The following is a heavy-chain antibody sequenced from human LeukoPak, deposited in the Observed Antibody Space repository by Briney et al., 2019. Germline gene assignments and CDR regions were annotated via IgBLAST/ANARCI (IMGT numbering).Heavy chain of an antibody. D-gene: IGHD3-16*01. CDR3: ARSYYHYVWGSYRYFDY. J-gene: IGHJ4*02. Sequence: PGGSLRPSCAASGFTFDDYGMSWVRRAPGKGLEWVSGIKWNGGSTGYADSVKGRFTVSRDNAKNSLYLQMNSLRAEDTALYYCARSYYHYVWGSYRYFDYWGQGTLVTVSS. CDR2: IKWNGGST. CDR1: GFTFDDYG. V-gene: IGHV3-20*04.